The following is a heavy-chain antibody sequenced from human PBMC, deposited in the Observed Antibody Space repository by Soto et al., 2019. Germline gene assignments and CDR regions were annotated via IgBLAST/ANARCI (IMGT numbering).Heavy chain of an antibody. V-gene: IGHV3-30-3*01. CDR2: ISSDVNYK. CDR3: ARQKNRGVWLFDF. CDR1: GFTFSSYA. Sequence: QVQLVESGGGVVQPGRSLRLSCAASGFTFSSYALHWVRQAPGKGLDWVAVISSDVNYKYYADSVKGRFTISRDNSKNTLYLQMNSLRTDDTAVYYCARQKNRGVWLFDFWGQGTLVTVSS. D-gene: IGHD5-12*01. J-gene: IGHJ4*02.